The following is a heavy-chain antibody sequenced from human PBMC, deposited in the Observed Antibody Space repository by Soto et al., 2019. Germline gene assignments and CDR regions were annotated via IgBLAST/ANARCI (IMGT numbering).Heavy chain of an antibody. D-gene: IGHD1-26*01. J-gene: IGHJ3*01. V-gene: IGHV3-7*01. Sequence: GGSLGLSCAASGFTFESYWMTWVRQAPGKGLEWVANIKKDGREKYYVDSVKGRFTISRDNAKNSLYLQMNSLRAEDTAVYYCARDPWELPNAFDVWGQGTMVTVSS. CDR2: IKKDGREK. CDR3: ARDPWELPNAFDV. CDR1: GFTFESYW.